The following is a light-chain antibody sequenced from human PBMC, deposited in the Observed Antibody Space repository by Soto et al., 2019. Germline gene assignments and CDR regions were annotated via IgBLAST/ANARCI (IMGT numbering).Light chain of an antibody. V-gene: IGLV2-23*02. CDR3: CSYAGSSTYV. CDR2: EVD. J-gene: IGLJ1*01. CDR1: RGDVGSYNL. Sequence: QSVLTQPASVSGSPGQSITISCTGNRGDVGSYNLVSWYQQHPGKAPKLMIYEVDKRPSGVSDRFSGSKSGYTASLTISGLQAEDEADYYCCSYAGSSTYVFGTGTKLTVL.